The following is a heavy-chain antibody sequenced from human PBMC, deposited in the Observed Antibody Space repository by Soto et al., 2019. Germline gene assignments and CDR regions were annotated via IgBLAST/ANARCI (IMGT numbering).Heavy chain of an antibody. CDR3: AKGTTVVIFFDY. CDR1: GGSISSHY. J-gene: IGHJ4*02. V-gene: IGHV4-59*08. D-gene: IGHD4-17*01. CDR2: VHNSGST. Sequence: PSETLSLTCTVSGGSISSHYWSWIRQPPGKRLEWIGYVHNSGSTNYNPSLKSRVTTAVDTSKNQFSLRLSSVTAADTAVYYCAKGTTVVIFFDYWGQGTLVTVSS.